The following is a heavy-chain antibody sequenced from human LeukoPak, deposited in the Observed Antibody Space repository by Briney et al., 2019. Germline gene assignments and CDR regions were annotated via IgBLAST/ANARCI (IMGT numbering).Heavy chain of an antibody. D-gene: IGHD4-17*01. CDR2: ISGSGGST. Sequence: GGSLRLSCEGSGFTFRSHWMSWVRQAPGKGLEWVSAISGSGGSTYYAGSVKGRFMISRDTSMNTLYLQMNSLRVEDTALYYCAKRDGAYWGQGTLVTVSS. CDR1: GFTFRSHW. V-gene: IGHV3-23*01. J-gene: IGHJ4*02. CDR3: AKRDGAY.